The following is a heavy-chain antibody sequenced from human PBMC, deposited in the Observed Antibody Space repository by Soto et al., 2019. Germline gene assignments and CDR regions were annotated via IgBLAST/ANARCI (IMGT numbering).Heavy chain of an antibody. CDR1: GFTFSNYG. D-gene: IGHD5-18*01. V-gene: IGHV3-30*18. J-gene: IGHJ4*02. CDR2: ISYDGSNK. Sequence: QVQLVESGGGVVQPGRSLRLSCAASGFTFSNYGIHWVRQAPGKGLEWVALISYDGSNKFYADSVKGRFTISRDNSKNTVYLEMSSVRAEDTAVYYCAKDSNRYSSVMYYFEYWGQGALVTVSS. CDR3: AKDSNRYSSVMYYFEY.